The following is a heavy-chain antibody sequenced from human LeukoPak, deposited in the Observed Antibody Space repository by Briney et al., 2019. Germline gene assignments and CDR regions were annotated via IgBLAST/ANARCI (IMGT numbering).Heavy chain of an antibody. D-gene: IGHD6-19*01. CDR1: GFSFSDYY. Sequence: RAGRSLRLAWAVAGFSFSDYYMTWVRQAGGGGLGFVSYISGSGNSILYADSVKGRFTISSDNAKNSLYLQMNSLRDEDTAVYYCAREPRLAVYWGQGPPVTVSS. CDR3: AREPRLAVY. J-gene: IGHJ4*02. CDR2: ISGSGNSI. V-gene: IGHV3-11*01.